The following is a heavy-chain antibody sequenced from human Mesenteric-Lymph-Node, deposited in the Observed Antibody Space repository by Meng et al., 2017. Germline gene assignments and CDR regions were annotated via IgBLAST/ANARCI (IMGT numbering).Heavy chain of an antibody. D-gene: IGHD3-10*01. CDR1: GGSFSGYY. CDR2: INHSGST. J-gene: IGHJ6*02. CDR3: ARGYLLWFGEFCGMDV. V-gene: IGHV4-34*01. Sequence: SETLSLTCAVYGGSFSGYYWSWIRQPPGKGLEWIGEINHSGSTNYNPSLKSRVTISVDTSKNQFSLKLSSVTAADTAVYYCARGYLLWFGEFCGMDVWGQGTTVTVSS.